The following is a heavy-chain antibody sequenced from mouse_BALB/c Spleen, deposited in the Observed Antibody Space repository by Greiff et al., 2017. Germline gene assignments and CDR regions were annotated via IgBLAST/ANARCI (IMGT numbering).Heavy chain of an antibody. CDR2: INPSTGYT. J-gene: IGHJ2*01. CDR1: GYTFTSYW. V-gene: IGHV1-7*01. CDR3: ARGKGSSY. Sequence: QVQLQQSGAELAKPGASVKMSCKASGYTFTSYWMHWVKQRPGQGLEWIGYINPSTGYTEYNQKFKDKATLTADKSSSTAYMQLSSLTSEDSAVYYCARGKGSSYWGQGTTLTVSS.